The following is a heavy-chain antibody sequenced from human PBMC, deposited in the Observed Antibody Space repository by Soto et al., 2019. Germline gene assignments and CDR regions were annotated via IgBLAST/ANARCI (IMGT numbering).Heavy chain of an antibody. J-gene: IGHJ4*02. CDR2: ISAYNANT. Sequence: ASVKVSCKASGYTFTSYGISWVRQAPGQGLEWMGWISAYNANTNYAQKLQGRVTMTTDTSTSTSYMELRSLRSDDTAVYFCARDRLGATGNYWGQGTLVTVSS. D-gene: IGHD1-26*01. V-gene: IGHV1-18*01. CDR3: ARDRLGATGNY. CDR1: GYTFTSYG.